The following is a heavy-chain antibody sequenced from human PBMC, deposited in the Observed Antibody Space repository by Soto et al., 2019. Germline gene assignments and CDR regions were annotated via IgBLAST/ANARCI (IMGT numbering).Heavy chain of an antibody. D-gene: IGHD2-2*01. J-gene: IGHJ4*02. CDR3: ARASCSSTSCYGGY. Sequence: QVQLVQSGAEVKKPGASVKVSCKASGYTFTSYGISWVRQAPGQGLEWMGWISANNGNTNYAQKFQGRVTMTTDTSTSTAYMELRSLRSDDTDVYYCARASCSSTSCYGGYWGQGTLVTVSS. CDR2: ISANNGNT. V-gene: IGHV1-18*01. CDR1: GYTFTSYG.